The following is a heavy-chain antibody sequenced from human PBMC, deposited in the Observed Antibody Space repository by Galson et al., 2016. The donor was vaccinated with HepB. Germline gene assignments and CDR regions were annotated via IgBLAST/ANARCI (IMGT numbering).Heavy chain of an antibody. CDR2: ISDDGTRK. J-gene: IGHJ6*02. CDR1: GFTFSYYV. CDR3: ARARQLFSVYYFGFGV. Sequence: SLRLSCAASGFTFSYYVVHWVRQAPCKGLEWVALISDDGTRKYFADSVKGRVTISRDNSNNTLDLQMNNLRGEDTAVYYCARARQLFSVYYFGFGVWGPGTTVTVSS. D-gene: IGHD6-13*01. V-gene: IGHV3-30*04.